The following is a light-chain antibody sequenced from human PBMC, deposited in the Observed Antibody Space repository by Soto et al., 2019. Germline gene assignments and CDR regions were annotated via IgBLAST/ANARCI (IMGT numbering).Light chain of an antibody. Sequence: DIPMTQSPSSLSASVGDRVTITCQASQDISNYLNWYQQKPGKARKLLIYDASNLETGVPSRFSGSGSWTDFTFTISSLQPEDIATYYCQQYDNLPFFGGGTKVEIK. V-gene: IGKV1-33*01. CDR3: QQYDNLPF. J-gene: IGKJ4*01. CDR2: DAS. CDR1: QDISNY.